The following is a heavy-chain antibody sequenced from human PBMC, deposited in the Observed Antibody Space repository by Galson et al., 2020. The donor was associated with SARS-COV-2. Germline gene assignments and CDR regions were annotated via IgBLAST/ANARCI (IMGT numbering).Heavy chain of an antibody. CDR2: IIPIFGTA. J-gene: IGHJ1*01. CDR3: ACPPYPDSSGYYRGPYFQH. D-gene: IGHD3-22*01. Sequence: SVKVSCKASGGTFSSYAISWVRQAPGQGLEWMGGIIPIFGTANYAQKFQGRVTITADESTSTAYMELSSLRSEDTAVYYCACPPYPDSSGYYRGPYFQHWGQGTLVTVSS. V-gene: IGHV1-69*13. CDR1: GGTFSSYA.